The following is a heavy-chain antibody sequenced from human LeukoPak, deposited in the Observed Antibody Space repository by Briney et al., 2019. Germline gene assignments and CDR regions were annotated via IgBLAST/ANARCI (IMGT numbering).Heavy chain of an antibody. CDR2: IYYSGST. J-gene: IGHJ6*02. Sequence: SETLSLTCTVSGGSISSYYWSWIRQPPGKGLDWIGYIYYSGSTNYNPSLKSRVTISVDTSKNQFSLKLSSVTAADTAVYYCASSSGSSPHFYGMDVWGQGTTVTVSS. CDR3: ASSSGSSPHFYGMDV. CDR1: GGSISSYY. V-gene: IGHV4-59*08. D-gene: IGHD3-10*01.